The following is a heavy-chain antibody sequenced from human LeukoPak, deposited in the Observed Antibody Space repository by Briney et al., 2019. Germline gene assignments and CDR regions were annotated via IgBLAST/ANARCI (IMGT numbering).Heavy chain of an antibody. CDR2: TYYRSKWYN. CDR1: GDSVSSNSAA. V-gene: IGHV6-1*01. D-gene: IGHD1-26*01. CDR3: ARWVGATQAFDY. Sequence: SQTLSLTCGISGDSVSSNSAAWDWIRQSPSRGLEWLGRTYYRSKWYNDYAVSVKSRITINPDTSKNQFSLQLNSVTPEDTAVYYCARWVGATQAFDYWGQGTLVTVSS. J-gene: IGHJ4*02.